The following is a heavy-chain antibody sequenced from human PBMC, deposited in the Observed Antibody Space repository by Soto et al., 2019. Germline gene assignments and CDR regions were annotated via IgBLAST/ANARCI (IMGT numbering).Heavy chain of an antibody. D-gene: IGHD3-3*01. Sequence: ETLSLTCAVYGGSFSGNYGSWIRQPPGKGLEWIGEINHSGSTNYNPSLKSRVTISIDTSKNQFSLKLSSVTAADTAVYYCAIIWSRYYFDYWGQGTLVTVSS. CDR2: INHSGST. CDR3: AIIWSRYYFDY. J-gene: IGHJ4*02. CDR1: GGSFSGNY. V-gene: IGHV4-34*01.